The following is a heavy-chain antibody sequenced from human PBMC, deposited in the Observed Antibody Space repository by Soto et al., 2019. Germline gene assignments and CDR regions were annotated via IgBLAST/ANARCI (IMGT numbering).Heavy chain of an antibody. CDR1: GFTFSSYW. D-gene: IGHD3-10*01. CDR3: ARDRGQRYYFDY. Sequence: GGSLRLSCAASGFTFSSYWMHWVRQAPGKGLVWVSRINSDGSSTSYADSVKGRFTISRDNAKNTLYLQMNSLSAEDTAVYYCARDRGQRYYFDYWGQGTPVTVSS. V-gene: IGHV3-74*01. J-gene: IGHJ4*02. CDR2: INSDGSST.